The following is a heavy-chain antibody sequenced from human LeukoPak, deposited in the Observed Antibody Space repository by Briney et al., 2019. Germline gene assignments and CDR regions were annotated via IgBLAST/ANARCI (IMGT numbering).Heavy chain of an antibody. V-gene: IGHV4-34*01. Sequence: PSETLSLTCAVYGGSFSGYYWSWIRQPPGKGLEWIGEINHSGSTNYNPSLKSRVTISVDTSKNQFSLKLSSVTAADTAVYYCARGYCSGGSCYSRLRYFDYWGQGTLVTVSS. J-gene: IGHJ4*02. CDR1: GGSFSGYY. CDR2: INHSGST. D-gene: IGHD2-15*01. CDR3: ARGYCSGGSCYSRLRYFDY.